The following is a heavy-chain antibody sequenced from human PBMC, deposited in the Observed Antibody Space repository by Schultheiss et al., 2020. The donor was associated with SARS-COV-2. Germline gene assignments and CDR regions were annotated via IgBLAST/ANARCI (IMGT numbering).Heavy chain of an antibody. V-gene: IGHV4-34*01. Sequence: SETLSLTCAVYGGSFSGYYWSWIRQPPGKGLEWIGSIYHSGSTYYNPSLKSRVTISVDTSKNQFSLKLSSVTAADTAVYYCAKDGPTGRMITIFGVAPPGIYYMDVWGKGTTVTVSS. J-gene: IGHJ6*03. CDR1: GGSFSGYY. CDR3: AKDGPTGRMITIFGVAPPGIYYMDV. D-gene: IGHD3-3*01. CDR2: IYHSGST.